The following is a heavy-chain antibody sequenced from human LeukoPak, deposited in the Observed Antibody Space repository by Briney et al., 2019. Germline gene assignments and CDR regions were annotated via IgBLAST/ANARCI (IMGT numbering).Heavy chain of an antibody. Sequence: GGSLRLSCAASGFTFSSYAMHWVRQAPGKGLEWVAVISYDGSNKYYADSVKDRFTISRDNSENTLYLQMDSLRAEDTAVYYCARGSGRYWYFDLWGRGTLVTVSS. CDR3: ARGSGRYWYFDL. CDR2: ISYDGSNK. D-gene: IGHD6-19*01. CDR1: GFTFSSYA. V-gene: IGHV3-30-3*01. J-gene: IGHJ2*01.